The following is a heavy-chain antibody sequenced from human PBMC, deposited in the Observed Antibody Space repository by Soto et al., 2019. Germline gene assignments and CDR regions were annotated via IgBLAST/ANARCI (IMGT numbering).Heavy chain of an antibody. D-gene: IGHD3-3*01. CDR2: INPSGGST. CDR1: GYTFTSYY. J-gene: IGHJ6*02. CDR3: ARESITTEREPKLGGMDV. V-gene: IGHV1-46*01. Sequence: QVQLVQSGAEVKKPGASVKVSCKASGYTFTSYYMHWVRQAPGQGLEWMGIINPSGGSTSYAQKFQGRVTMTRDTSTSTVYMELSSLRSEDTAVYYCARESITTEREPKLGGMDVWGQGTTVTVSS.